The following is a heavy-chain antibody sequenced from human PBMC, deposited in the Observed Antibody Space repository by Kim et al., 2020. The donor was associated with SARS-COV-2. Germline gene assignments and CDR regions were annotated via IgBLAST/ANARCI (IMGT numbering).Heavy chain of an antibody. CDR2: ISSSGAVI. J-gene: IGHJ3*02. V-gene: IGHV3-48*03. D-gene: IGHD3-16*01. CDR1: GFTFNNYE. Sequence: GGSLRLSCAASGFTFNNYEMNWVRQAPGKGLEWLSYISSSGAVIYYADSVKGRFTISRDNAQNFVYLQMNSMRAEDTAVYHCARNGRGDNRLGAVAFDIWGQGTRVTVSS. CDR3: ARNGRGDNRLGAVAFDI.